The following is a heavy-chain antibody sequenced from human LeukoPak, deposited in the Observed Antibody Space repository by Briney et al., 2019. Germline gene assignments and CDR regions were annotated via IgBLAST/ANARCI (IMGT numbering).Heavy chain of an antibody. Sequence: SETLSLTCTVSGGSISIYHWSWIRQPAGKGLEWVGRFYTSGSTSYSPSLKSRVTISVDKSKNQFSLKLRSVTAADTAVYYCARDLDHCDSTNCHNWFDPWGQGTLVTVSS. D-gene: IGHD2/OR15-2a*01. CDR3: ARDLDHCDSTNCHNWFDP. CDR1: GGSISIYH. V-gene: IGHV4-4*07. CDR2: FYTSGST. J-gene: IGHJ5*02.